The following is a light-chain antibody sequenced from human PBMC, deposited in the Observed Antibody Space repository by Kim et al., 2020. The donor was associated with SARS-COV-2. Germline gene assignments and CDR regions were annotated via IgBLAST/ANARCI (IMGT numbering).Light chain of an antibody. J-gene: IGKJ4*01. Sequence: DIQMTQSPSSLSASVGDRVTITCQASQDISNYLNWYQQKPGKAPKLLIYDASNLETGVPSRFSGSGSGTDFTFTISSLQPEDIATYYCQQYDNRPPTFGGGTKLEI. CDR3: QQYDNRPPT. CDR1: QDISNY. CDR2: DAS. V-gene: IGKV1-33*01.